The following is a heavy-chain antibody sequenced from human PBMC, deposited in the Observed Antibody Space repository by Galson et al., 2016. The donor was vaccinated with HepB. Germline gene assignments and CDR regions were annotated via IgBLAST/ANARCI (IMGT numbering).Heavy chain of an antibody. CDR2: MSFDGGTK. CDR3: AREQWMRTLGGALHF. J-gene: IGHJ4*02. Sequence: SLRLSCAVSGFSFSTQWMNWVRQAPGKGLEWVALMSFDGGTKSYADSVKGRFTISRDTSKNTLHLQLNSLRPEDTAIYYCAREQWMRTLGGALHFWGQGAPVTVSS. V-gene: IGHV3-30*03. CDR1: GFSFSTQW. D-gene: IGHD3-16*01.